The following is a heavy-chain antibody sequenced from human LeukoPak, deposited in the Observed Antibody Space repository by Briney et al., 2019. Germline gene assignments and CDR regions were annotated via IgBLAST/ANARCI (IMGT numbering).Heavy chain of an antibody. CDR1: GGSISSSNW. V-gene: IGHV4-4*02. CDR2: IYHSGST. J-gene: IGHJ4*02. CDR3: ARDAPPAYCSGGSCYFDY. Sequence: SETLSLTCAVSGGSISSSNWWSWVRQPPGQGLEWIGEIYHSGSTNYNPSLKSRVTISVDKSKNQFSLKLSSVTAADTAVYYCARDAPPAYCSGGSCYFDYWGQGTLVTVSS. D-gene: IGHD2-15*01.